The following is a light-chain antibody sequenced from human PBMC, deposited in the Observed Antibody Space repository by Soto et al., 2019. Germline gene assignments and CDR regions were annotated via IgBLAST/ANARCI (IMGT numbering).Light chain of an antibody. CDR2: DAS. Sequence: IQFTQSPSSLSASVGDRVTITCRASQSISSWLAWYQQKPGKAPKLLIYDASSLESGVPSRFSGSGSGTEFTLTISSLQPDDFATYYCQQYNSYWTFGQGTKVDIK. V-gene: IGKV1-5*01. CDR1: QSISSW. J-gene: IGKJ1*01. CDR3: QQYNSYWT.